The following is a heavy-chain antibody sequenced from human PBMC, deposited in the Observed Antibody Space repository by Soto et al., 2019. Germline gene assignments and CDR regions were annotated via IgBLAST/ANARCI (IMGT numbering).Heavy chain of an antibody. V-gene: IGHV1-8*01. CDR3: ARPRYGGGYYYYGMDV. J-gene: IGHJ6*02. CDR1: GYTFTSYD. D-gene: IGHD3-16*01. Sequence: QVQLVQSGAEVKKPGASVKVSCKASGYTFTSYDINWVRQATGQGLEWMGWMNPNSGNTGYAQKLQGRVTMTRNTSISTAYMELSSLRSEDTAVYYCARPRYGGGYYYYGMDVWGQGTTVTVSS. CDR2: MNPNSGNT.